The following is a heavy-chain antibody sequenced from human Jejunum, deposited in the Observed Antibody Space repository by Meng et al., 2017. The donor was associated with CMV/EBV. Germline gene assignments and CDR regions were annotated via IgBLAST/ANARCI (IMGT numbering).Heavy chain of an antibody. J-gene: IGHJ4*02. CDR2: VSATGATT. V-gene: IGHV3-23*01. CDR1: GFSFSSFA. Sequence: EASGFSFSSFALTWVRQAPGKGLEWVSTVSATGATTYYADSVKGRFTISRDNSRNTLYLQMNSLRVDDTALYYCAKQGYRNDRDYWGQGALVTVSS. CDR3: AKQGYRNDRDY. D-gene: IGHD1-1*01.